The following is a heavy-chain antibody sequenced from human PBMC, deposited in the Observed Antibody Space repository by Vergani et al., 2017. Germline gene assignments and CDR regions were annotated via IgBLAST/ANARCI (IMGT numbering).Heavy chain of an antibody. CDR3: ARDLGTVAGRYFDY. Sequence: QLQLQESGSGLVKPSQTLSLTCAVSGGSISSGGYSWSCIRQPPGKCLECIGYIYYSGSTNYNPPLKSRVAISVDTSKNQFSLKLSSVTAADTAVYYGARDLGTVAGRYFDYWGQGTLVTVSS. CDR1: GGSISSGGYS. J-gene: IGHJ4*02. CDR2: IYYSGST. V-gene: IGHV4-30-2*01. D-gene: IGHD6-19*01.